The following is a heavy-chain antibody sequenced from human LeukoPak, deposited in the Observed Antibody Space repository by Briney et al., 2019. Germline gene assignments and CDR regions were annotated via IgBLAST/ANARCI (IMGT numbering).Heavy chain of an antibody. Sequence: PGGSLRLSCTASGFTFSSTGMNWVRQAPGKGLEWVSGITPDAGRTYYADSVKGRFTIYRDNSKNTVYLQMNSLGAEDTAVYYCVQDWAWGAFGYWGQGTLVTVSS. CDR1: GFTFSSTG. D-gene: IGHD7-27*01. CDR3: VQDWAWGAFGY. CDR2: ITPDAGRT. J-gene: IGHJ4*02. V-gene: IGHV3-23*01.